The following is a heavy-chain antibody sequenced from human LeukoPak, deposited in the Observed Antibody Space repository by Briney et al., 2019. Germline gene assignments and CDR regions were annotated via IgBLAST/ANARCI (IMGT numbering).Heavy chain of an antibody. CDR3: ARGYCSSTSCYVPYWFDP. CDR2: INHSGST. V-gene: IGHV4-34*01. Sequence: SETLSLTCAVYGGSFSGYYWSWIRQPPGKGLEWIGEINHSGSTNYNPSLKSRVTISEDTSKNQFSLKLSSVTAADTAVYYCARGYCSSTSCYVPYWFDPWGQGTLVTVSS. J-gene: IGHJ5*02. CDR1: GGSFSGYY. D-gene: IGHD2-2*01.